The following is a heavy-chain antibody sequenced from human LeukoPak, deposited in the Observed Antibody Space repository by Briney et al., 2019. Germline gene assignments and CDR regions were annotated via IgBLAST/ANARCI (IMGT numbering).Heavy chain of an antibody. V-gene: IGHV4-39*07. Sequence: SETLSLTCTVSGGSISSSSYYWGWIRQPPGKGLEWIGSIYYSGSTYYNPSLKSRVIISVDTSKNQFSLKLSSVTAADTAVYYCARLPRKTYSSSWYGGVWDYWGQGTLVTVSS. CDR3: ARLPRKTYSSSWYGGVWDY. CDR2: IYYSGST. D-gene: IGHD6-13*01. CDR1: GGSISSSSYY. J-gene: IGHJ4*02.